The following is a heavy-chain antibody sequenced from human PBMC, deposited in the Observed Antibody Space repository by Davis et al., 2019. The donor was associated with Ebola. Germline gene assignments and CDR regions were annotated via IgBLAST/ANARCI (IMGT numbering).Heavy chain of an antibody. CDR3: AKDECSGGSCYFDY. Sequence: PGGSLRLSCAASGFTFDDYAMHWVRQAPGKGLEWVSGISWNSGSIGYADSVKGRFTISRDNAKNSLYLQMNSLRAEDTALYYCAKDECSGGSCYFDYWGQGTLVTASS. J-gene: IGHJ4*02. V-gene: IGHV3-9*01. CDR2: ISWNSGSI. CDR1: GFTFDDYA. D-gene: IGHD2-15*01.